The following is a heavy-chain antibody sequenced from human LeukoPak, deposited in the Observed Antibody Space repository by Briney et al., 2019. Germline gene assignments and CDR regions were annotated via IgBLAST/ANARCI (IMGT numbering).Heavy chain of an antibody. J-gene: IGHJ6*04. CDR3: ARDPADYSPPLDV. CDR1: GDSISSRYYF. CDR2: IYYSGST. V-gene: IGHV4-39*07. Sequence: SETLSLTCTVTGDSISSRYYFWGWIRQPPGKGLEWIGSIYYSGSTKYSPSLKSRVTISADTSKNQFSLRLTSVTAADTAVYYCARDPADYSPPLDVWGKGTTVTVSS. D-gene: IGHD4-11*01.